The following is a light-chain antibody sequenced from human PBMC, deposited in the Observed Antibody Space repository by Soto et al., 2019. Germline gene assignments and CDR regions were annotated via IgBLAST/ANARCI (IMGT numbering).Light chain of an antibody. CDR2: DVS. CDR3: SSYTDTNIIV. Sequence: QSVLTQPASVSESPGQSITISCIGTSSDVGGYNYVSWYQQHPGKAPKLMIYDVSNRPSGVSDRFSGSKSGNTASLTISGLQAEDEADYYCSSYTDTNIIVFGGGTQLTVL. CDR1: SSDVGGYNY. V-gene: IGLV2-14*03. J-gene: IGLJ7*01.